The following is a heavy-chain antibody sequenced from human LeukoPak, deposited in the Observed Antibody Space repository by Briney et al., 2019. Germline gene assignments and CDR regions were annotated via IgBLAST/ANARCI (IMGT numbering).Heavy chain of an antibody. D-gene: IGHD4-11*01. J-gene: IGHJ6*02. CDR1: GGSISSSSYY. CDR3: ARGDYSNVNYYYYGMDV. V-gene: IGHV4-39*01. CDR2: IYYSGST. Sequence: SETLSLTCTVSGGSISSSSYYWGWIRQPPGKGLEWIGSIYYSGSTYYNPSLKSRVTISVDTSKNQFSLKLSSVTAADTAVYYCARGDYSNVNYYYYGMDVWGQGTTVTVSS.